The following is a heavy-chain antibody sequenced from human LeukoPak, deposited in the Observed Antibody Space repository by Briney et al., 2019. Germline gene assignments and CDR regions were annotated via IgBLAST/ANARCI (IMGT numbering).Heavy chain of an antibody. J-gene: IGHJ6*03. CDR3: ARDGLGRDQLLYLLYYYYMDV. CDR2: IYSGGST. CDR1: GFTVSSNY. Sequence: GGSLRLSCAASGFTVSSNYMSWVRQAPGKGLEWVSFIYSGGSTYYADSVKGRFTISRDSSKNTLYLQMNSLRAEDTAVYYCARDGLGRDQLLYLLYYYYMDVWGKGTTVTVSS. D-gene: IGHD2-2*02. V-gene: IGHV3-53*01.